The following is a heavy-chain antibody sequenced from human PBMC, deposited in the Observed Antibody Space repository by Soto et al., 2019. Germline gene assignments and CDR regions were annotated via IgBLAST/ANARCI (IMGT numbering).Heavy chain of an antibody. CDR1: GYSFTAYG. CDR3: ARDAPPTELRFLEWHKYDYNGMDV. CDR2: ISCYNGKT. V-gene: IGHV1-18*01. J-gene: IGHJ6*02. Sequence: GASVKVSCKTSGYSFTAYGISWVRQAPGQGLEWMGWISCYNGKTKYAQKVQGRVTMTTDTSTSTAYMEVRSLRSDDTAIYYCARDAPPTELRFLEWHKYDYNGMDVWGQGTTVTVS. D-gene: IGHD3-3*01.